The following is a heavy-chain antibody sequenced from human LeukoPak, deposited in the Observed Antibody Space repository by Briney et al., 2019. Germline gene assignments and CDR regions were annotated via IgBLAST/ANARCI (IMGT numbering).Heavy chain of an antibody. Sequence: GGSLRLSCAAFGFTFSRYGMHWVRQAPGKGLEWVAFIRYDGSKKYYADSVKGRFTISRDNSKNTLDLQMNSLRAEDTAVYYCAKDANQYYLDSSGYGDYWGQGILVTVSS. D-gene: IGHD3-22*01. J-gene: IGHJ4*02. V-gene: IGHV3-30*02. CDR1: GFTFSRYG. CDR2: IRYDGSKK. CDR3: AKDANQYYLDSSGYGDY.